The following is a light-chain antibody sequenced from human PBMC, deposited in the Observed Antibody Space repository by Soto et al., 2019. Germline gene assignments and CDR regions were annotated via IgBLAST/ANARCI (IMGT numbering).Light chain of an antibody. CDR1: QSVGSN. V-gene: IGKV3-15*01. CDR3: QQYNNWPLS. J-gene: IGKJ4*01. CDR2: GAS. Sequence: EIVMTQSPATLSVSPGERATLSCRASQSVGSNLAWYQQKPGQSPRLLISGASARATGIPDRFSDSGSGTDFTLTVSSLQSEDCAIYYCQQYNNWPLSFGGGTTVEIK.